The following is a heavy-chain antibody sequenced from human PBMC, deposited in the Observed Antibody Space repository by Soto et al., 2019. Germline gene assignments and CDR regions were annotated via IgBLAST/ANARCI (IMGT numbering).Heavy chain of an antibody. CDR2: ISSTTNYI. Sequence: XESLGLSCAASGFTFTRYSMNWVRQAPGKGLEWVSSISSTTNYIYYGDSMKGRFTISRDNAKNSLYLEMNSLRAEDTAVYYCARESEDLTSNFDYWGQGTLVTVSS. CDR3: ARESEDLTSNFDY. V-gene: IGHV3-21*06. J-gene: IGHJ4*02. CDR1: GFTFTRYS.